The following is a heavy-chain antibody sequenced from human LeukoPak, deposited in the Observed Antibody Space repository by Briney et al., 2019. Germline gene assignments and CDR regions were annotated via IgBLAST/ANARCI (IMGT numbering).Heavy chain of an antibody. V-gene: IGHV4-59*01. CDR3: ARGISSWYDSSGYSPYYYYYGMDV. J-gene: IGHJ6*02. CDR1: GGSISSYY. Sequence: SETLSLTCTVSGGSISSYYWSWIRQPPGKGLEWIGYIYYSGSTNYNPSLKSRVTISVDTSKNQFSLKLSSVTAADTAVYYCARGISSWYDSSGYSPYYYYYGMDVWGQGTTVTVSS. D-gene: IGHD3-22*01. CDR2: IYYSGST.